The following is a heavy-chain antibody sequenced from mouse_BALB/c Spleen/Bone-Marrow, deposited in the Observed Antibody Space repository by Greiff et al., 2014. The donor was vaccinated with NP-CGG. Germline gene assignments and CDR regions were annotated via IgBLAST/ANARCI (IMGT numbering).Heavy chain of an antibody. CDR3: ARDRTTATLYWYFDV. CDR1: GFTFTDYY. CDR2: IRNKANGYTT. J-gene: IGHJ1*01. Sequence: EVQLVESGGGLVQPGGSLRLSCATSGFTFTDYYMSWVRQPPGKALEWVGFIRNKANGYTTEYSASVKVRFTISRDNSQSILYLQKNTLRAEDSATYYCARDRTTATLYWYFDVWGAGTTVTVSS. V-gene: IGHV7-3*02. D-gene: IGHD1-2*01.